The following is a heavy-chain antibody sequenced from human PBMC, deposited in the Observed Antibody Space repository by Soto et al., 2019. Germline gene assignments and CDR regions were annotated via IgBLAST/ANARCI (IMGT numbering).Heavy chain of an antibody. J-gene: IGHJ6*02. CDR3: ARDWFTVMVRVFGNYYYYYGMDV. CDR2: IIPIFGTA. V-gene: IGHV1-69*13. CDR1: GGTFSSYA. Sequence: SVKVSCKASGGTFSSYAISWVRQAPGQRLEWMGGIIPIFGTANYAQKFQGRVTITADESTSTAYMELSSLRSEDTAVYYCARDWFTVMVRVFGNYYYYYGMDVWGQGTTVTVSS. D-gene: IGHD5-18*01.